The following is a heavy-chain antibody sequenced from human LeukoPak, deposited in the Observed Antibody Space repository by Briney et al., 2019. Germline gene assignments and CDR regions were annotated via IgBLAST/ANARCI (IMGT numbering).Heavy chain of an antibody. J-gene: IGHJ3*02. D-gene: IGHD2-15*01. CDR3: ASVVVVAASYAFDI. Sequence: PPEPRPLTAVASGGPISGITGWVWAARPQGKGLEWFGEIYHSGSTNYNPSLKSRVTISVDKSKNQFSLKLSSVTAADTAVYYCASVVVVAASYAFDIWGQGTMVTVSS. CDR2: IYHSGST. CDR1: GGPISGITG. V-gene: IGHV4-4*03.